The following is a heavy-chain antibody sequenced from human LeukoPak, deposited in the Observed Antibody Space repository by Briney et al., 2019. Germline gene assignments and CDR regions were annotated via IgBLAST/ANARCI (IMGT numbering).Heavy chain of an antibody. CDR3: ARAWGLWFGSSRVYFDY. V-gene: IGHV3-74*01. Sequence: HPGGSLRLSCAASGFTFSTYGMTWVRQAPGKGLVWASRINSDGSSTSYADSVKGRFTISRDNAKNTLYLQMNSLRAEDTAVYYCARAWGLWFGSSRVYFDYWGQGTLVTVSS. CDR1: GFTFSTYG. D-gene: IGHD3-10*01. J-gene: IGHJ4*02. CDR2: INSDGSST.